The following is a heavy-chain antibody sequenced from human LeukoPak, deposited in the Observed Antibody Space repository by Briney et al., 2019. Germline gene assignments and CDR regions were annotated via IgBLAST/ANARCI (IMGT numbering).Heavy chain of an antibody. Sequence: GGSLRLSCVASDFTFDFYWMTWVRQAPGKGLEWLANILPDGSQKYYVDSVKGRFTISRDNPKNSLYLQINNLRAEDTAVYYCGRLAHNAWYAIDSWGQGTLVTVSS. J-gene: IGHJ4*02. CDR1: DFTFDFYW. V-gene: IGHV3-7*01. CDR3: GRLAHNAWYAIDS. CDR2: ILPDGSQK. D-gene: IGHD2-2*01.